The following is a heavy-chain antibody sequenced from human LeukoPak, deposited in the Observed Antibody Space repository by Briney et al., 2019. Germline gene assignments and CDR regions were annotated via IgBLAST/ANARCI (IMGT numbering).Heavy chain of an antibody. CDR1: GYTFTSYG. J-gene: IGHJ4*02. D-gene: IGHD3-10*01. V-gene: IGHV1-18*01. Sequence: ASVKVSCKASGYTFTSYGISWVRQAPGQGLEWMGWISAYNGNTNYAQKLQGRVTMTTDTSTSTAYMELRSLRSDDTAVYYCARDSGWFGESTGLYFDYWGQGTLVTVSS. CDR2: ISAYNGNT. CDR3: ARDSGWFGESTGLYFDY.